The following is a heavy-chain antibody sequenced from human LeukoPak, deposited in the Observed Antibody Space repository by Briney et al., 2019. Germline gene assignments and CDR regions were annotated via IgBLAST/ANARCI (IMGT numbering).Heavy chain of an antibody. CDR1: GGSFSGYY. J-gene: IGHJ5*02. D-gene: IGHD6-19*01. CDR2: TNHSGST. Sequence: SETLSLTCAVYGGSFSGYYWSWIRQPPGKGLEWIGETNHSGSTNYNPSLKSRVTISVDTSKNQFSLKLSSVTAADTAVYYCAIIAVAGMEGYWFDPWGQGTLVTVSS. V-gene: IGHV4-34*01. CDR3: AIIAVAGMEGYWFDP.